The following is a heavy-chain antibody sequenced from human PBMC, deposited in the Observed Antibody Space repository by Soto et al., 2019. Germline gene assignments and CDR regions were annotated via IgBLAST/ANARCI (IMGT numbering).Heavy chain of an antibody. CDR1: GFIFTNYA. V-gene: IGHV3-23*01. CDR2: IGGRGNSA. CDR3: VREGRGSFDF. D-gene: IGHD5-12*01. J-gene: IGHJ3*01. Sequence: GGSLRLSCAASGFIFTNYAMNWVRQAPGKGLEWVSVIGGRGNSAYYADSVQGRFTISRDNSKNTLSLQMSSLTADDTAIYYCVREGRGSFDFWGGGTIVTV.